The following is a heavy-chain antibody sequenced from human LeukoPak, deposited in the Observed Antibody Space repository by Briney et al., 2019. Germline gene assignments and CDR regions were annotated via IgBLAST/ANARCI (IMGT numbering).Heavy chain of an antibody. CDR1: GYTFTGYY. V-gene: IGHV1-2*02. CDR2: INPNSGGT. J-gene: IGHJ4*02. Sequence: ASVKVSCKASGYTFTGYYMHWVRQAPGQGLEWMGWINPNSGGTNYAQKFQGRVTMTGDTSISTAYMELSRLRSDDTAVYYCARLALRFLEFSRDYWGQGTLVTVSS. D-gene: IGHD3-3*01. CDR3: ARLALRFLEFSRDY.